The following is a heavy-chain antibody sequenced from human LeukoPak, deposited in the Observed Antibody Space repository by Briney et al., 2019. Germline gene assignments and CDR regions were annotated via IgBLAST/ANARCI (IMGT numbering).Heavy chain of an antibody. CDR2: MSSGGTYI. D-gene: IGHD3-10*01. CDR1: GFTFSSYS. V-gene: IGHV3-21*01. Sequence: GGSLRLSCAASGFTFSSYSMTWVRQAPGKGLEWVSSMSSGGTYIYYADSVRGRFTISRDNAKNSLYLLMNTLRAEDTAVYYCARVRPTGASGVFLVQWGQGTLVTVSS. J-gene: IGHJ4*02. CDR3: ARVRPTGASGVFLVQ.